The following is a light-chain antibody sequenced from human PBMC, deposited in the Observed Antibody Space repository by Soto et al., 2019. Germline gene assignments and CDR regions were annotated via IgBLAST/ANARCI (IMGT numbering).Light chain of an antibody. CDR2: QTS. CDR3: QQYGSSLGVT. CDR1: QYINTR. V-gene: IGKV3-20*01. Sequence: EIVLTQSPTTLYSFPGDRVTLSFRDSQYINTRLAWYQHRPGQAPRLFXYQTSIRAAGIPARFSASGTGTDLTLTISRLEPEDFAVYYCQQYGSSLGVTFGGGTKVDI. J-gene: IGKJ4*01.